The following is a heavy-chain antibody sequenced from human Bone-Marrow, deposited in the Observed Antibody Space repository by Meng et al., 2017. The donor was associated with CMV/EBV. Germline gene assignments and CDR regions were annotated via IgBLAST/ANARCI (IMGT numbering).Heavy chain of an antibody. CDR2: ISHSGYA. Sequence: SETLSLTCTVSDSSVSSHYFWAWIRQSPEEGLEWIGTISHSGYAYYNPSLMSRVTMSVDTSKSQFSLRVNSVTAADTALYYCARVRSEYSGYYLFDYWGQATLVTVSS. CDR1: DSSVSSHYF. CDR3: ARVRSEYSGYYLFDY. D-gene: IGHD3-22*01. J-gene: IGHJ4*02. V-gene: IGHV4-38-2*02.